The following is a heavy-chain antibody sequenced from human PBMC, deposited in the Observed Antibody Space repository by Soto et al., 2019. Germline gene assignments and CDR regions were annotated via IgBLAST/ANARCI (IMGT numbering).Heavy chain of an antibody. J-gene: IGHJ6*02. CDR3: APLSVSLSGPYGIHV. D-gene: IGHD2-15*01. CDR2: MFYSGLT. V-gene: IGHV4-39*01. CDR1: GYSVTSSDYY. Sequence: PSETLSLTCSVSGYSVTSSDYYWAWIRQPPGKGLEWIGSMFYSGLTYYNPSLKSRVTLSVDTSKNQFYVRLNSVTAADTAVYYCAPLSVSLSGPYGIHVWGQGTTVTV.